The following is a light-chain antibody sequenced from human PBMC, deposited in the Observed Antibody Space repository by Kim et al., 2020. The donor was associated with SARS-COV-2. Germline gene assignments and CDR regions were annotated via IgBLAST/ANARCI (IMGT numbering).Light chain of an antibody. V-gene: IGKV3-15*01. Sequence: AAPGERATLSCRASQSVSNNLAWYQQKPGQAPRLLIYGASTRATGIPAGFSGSGSETEFTLTINNMQSEDFAVYYCQQYNDWPQTFGQGTKVDIK. CDR2: GAS. CDR1: QSVSNN. J-gene: IGKJ1*01. CDR3: QQYNDWPQT.